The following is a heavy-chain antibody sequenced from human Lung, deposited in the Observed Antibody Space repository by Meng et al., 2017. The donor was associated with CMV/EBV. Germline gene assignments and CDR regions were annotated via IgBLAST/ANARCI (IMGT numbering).Heavy chain of an antibody. CDR3: ARADYYNLMDV. V-gene: IGHV4-30-4*08. J-gene: IGHJ6*02. CDR1: GASIDSDNYY. Sequence: SEPLSLXCTVSGASIDSDNYYWSWIRQPPGKGLEWIGYIYYSGSSFYNPSLKSRVTISLNMSKNHFSLYLSSVTAADTAVYYCARADYYNLMDVWIQGTAVTVSS. CDR2: IYYSGSS.